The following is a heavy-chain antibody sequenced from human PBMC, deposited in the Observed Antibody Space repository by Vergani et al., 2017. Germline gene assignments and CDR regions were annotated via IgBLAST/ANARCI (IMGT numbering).Heavy chain of an antibody. D-gene: IGHD6-13*01. CDR1: GFTFSSYG. J-gene: IGHJ4*02. V-gene: IGHV3-33*01. CDR3: ARDFNLVRLRGCLGY. CDR2: IWYDGSNK. Sequence: QVQLVESGGGVVKPGRSLRLSCAASGFTFSSYGMHWVRQAPGKGLEWVAVIWYDGSNKYYADSVKGRFTISRDNSKNTLYLQMNSLRAEDTAVYYCARDFNLVRLRGCLGYWGQGTLVTVSS.